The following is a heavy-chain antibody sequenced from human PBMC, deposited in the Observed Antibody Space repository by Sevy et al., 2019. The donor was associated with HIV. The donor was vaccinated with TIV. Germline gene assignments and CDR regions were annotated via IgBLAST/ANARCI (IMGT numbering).Heavy chain of an antibody. CDR1: GFTFSSYW. J-gene: IGHJ4*02. Sequence: GGSLRLSCAASGFTFSSYWMSWVRQAPGKGLEWVANIKQDGSEKYYVDSVKGRFTISRDNAKNSLYLQMNSLRAEDTAVYYCAKDYYDSIGYYYPPTYYFDYWGQGTLVTVSS. D-gene: IGHD3-22*01. CDR2: IKQDGSEK. CDR3: AKDYYDSIGYYYPPTYYFDY. V-gene: IGHV3-7*01.